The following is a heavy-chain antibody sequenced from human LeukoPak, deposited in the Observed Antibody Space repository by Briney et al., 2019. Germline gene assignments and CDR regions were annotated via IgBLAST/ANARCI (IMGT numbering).Heavy chain of an antibody. CDR1: GFTFSSYG. CDR3: AKSNGYGLVDI. CDR2: ISGSGGST. V-gene: IGHV3-23*01. D-gene: IGHD3-10*01. J-gene: IGHJ3*02. Sequence: GGSLRLSCAASGFTFSSYGMSWVRQAPGKGLEWVSAISGSGGSTYYADSVKGRFTISRDNSKNTLYRQMNSLRAEDTAVYYCAKSNGYGLVDIWGQGTMVTVSS.